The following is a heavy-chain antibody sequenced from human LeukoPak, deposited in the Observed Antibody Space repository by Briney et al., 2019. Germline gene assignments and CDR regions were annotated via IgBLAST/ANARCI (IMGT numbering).Heavy chain of an antibody. CDR3: EPRGRWLQSLFDY. J-gene: IGHJ4*02. CDR1: GAPTPTSKYY. V-gene: IGHV4-39*01. Sequence: PRTLSLTPLFLGAPTPTSKYYWGWIRHPPGNLLPCLRSVPYSGSPYYNPPLKTRVTISVDTSKNQLSLKLTAVTPANKAGYYREPRGRWLQSLFDYWGQGTLVTVSS. D-gene: IGHD5-24*01. CDR2: VPYSGSP.